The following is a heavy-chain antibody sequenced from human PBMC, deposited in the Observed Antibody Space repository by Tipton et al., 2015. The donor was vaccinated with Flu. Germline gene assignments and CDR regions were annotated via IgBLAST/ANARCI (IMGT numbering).Heavy chain of an antibody. D-gene: IGHD4-17*01. Sequence: TLSLSCTVSRGSMSGANYYWSWVRQPAGKGLEWTGRVFTTGSTNYNPSLQSRVTISVDTSKNQFSLEMTSVTAADTAVYYCATDYAKTDAFDIWGHGTMVTVSS. CDR1: RGSMSGANYY. CDR2: VFTTGST. V-gene: IGHV4-61*02. J-gene: IGHJ3*02. CDR3: ATDYAKTDAFDI.